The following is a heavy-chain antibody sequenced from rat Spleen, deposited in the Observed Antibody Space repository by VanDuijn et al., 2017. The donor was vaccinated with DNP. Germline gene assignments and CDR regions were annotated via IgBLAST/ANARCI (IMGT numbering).Heavy chain of an antibody. Sequence: EVQLQESGPGLVKPSQSLSLTCSVTGYSITSNYWGWLRKFPGRRMEWMAYISYSGTTGYNPSLEGRISITRDTSKNQFFLQFNSVTTEDTATYYCARSDYYGRFRPFAYWGQGTLVTVSS. V-gene: IGHV3-1*01. CDR2: ISYSGTT. J-gene: IGHJ3*01. CDR3: ARSDYYGRFRPFAY. D-gene: IGHD1-2*01. CDR1: GYSITSNY.